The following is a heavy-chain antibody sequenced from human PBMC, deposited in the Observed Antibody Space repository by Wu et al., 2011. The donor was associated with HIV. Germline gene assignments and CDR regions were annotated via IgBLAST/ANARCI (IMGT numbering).Heavy chain of an antibody. J-gene: IGHJ6*03. CDR1: GYTFTGYY. Sequence: EVKKPGASVKVSCKASGYTFTGYYMHWVRQAPGQGLEWMGWINPHSGGTNYAQKFQGRVTMTRDTSISTAYMDLSRLKSDDTAVYYCARDPYTTSFYYYYYMDVWGKGTTVTVSS. V-gene: IGHV1-2*02. CDR2: INPHSGGT. CDR3: ARDPYTTSFYYYYYMDV. D-gene: IGHD6-6*01.